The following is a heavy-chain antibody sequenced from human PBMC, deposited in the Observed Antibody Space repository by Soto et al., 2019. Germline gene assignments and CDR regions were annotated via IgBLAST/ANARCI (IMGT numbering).Heavy chain of an antibody. J-gene: IGHJ6*02. D-gene: IGHD2-2*01. V-gene: IGHV3-48*02. CDR1: GFTFSSYS. CDR2: ISSSSSTI. CDR3: ATEDIVVVPAAEPIYYYYGMDV. Sequence: GGSLRLSCAASGFTFSSYSMNWVRQAPGKGLEWVSYISSSSSTIYYADSVKGRFTISRDNAKNSLYLQMNSLRDEDTAVYYCATEDIVVVPAAEPIYYYYGMDVWGQGTTVTVSS.